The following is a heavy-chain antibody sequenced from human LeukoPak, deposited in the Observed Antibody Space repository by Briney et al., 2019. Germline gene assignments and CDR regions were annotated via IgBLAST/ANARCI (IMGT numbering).Heavy chain of an antibody. CDR1: GYTFTDYY. D-gene: IGHD6-19*01. V-gene: IGHV1-2*02. CDR3: ARSDASGWKDF. Sequence: APVTLSCKASGYTFTDYYMHWVRRAPGQGLEWVGWINSNSGGTNYAQKFQGRVTMTRDTSISAAYMELSRLTSDDAAVYYCARSDASGWKDFWGQGTLVTDSS. J-gene: IGHJ4*02. CDR2: INSNSGGT.